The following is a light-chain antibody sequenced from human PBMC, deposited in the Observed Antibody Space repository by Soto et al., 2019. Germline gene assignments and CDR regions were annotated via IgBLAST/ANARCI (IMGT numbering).Light chain of an antibody. CDR3: SSYAGSSNV. J-gene: IGLJ1*01. V-gene: IGLV2-8*01. CDR1: SNDVGGYNY. CDR2: EVN. Sequence: QSVLTQPPSASGSPGQSVPISCTGTSNDVGGYNYVSWYQQHPGKAPKLMIYEVNKRPSGVPDRFSGSKSGNTASLTVSGLQAEDEADYYCSSYAGSSNVFGTGTKVTVL.